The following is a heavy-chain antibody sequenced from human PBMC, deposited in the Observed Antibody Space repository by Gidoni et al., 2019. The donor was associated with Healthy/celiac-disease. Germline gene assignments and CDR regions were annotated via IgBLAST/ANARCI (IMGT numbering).Heavy chain of an antibody. CDR2: IIPIFGTA. D-gene: IGHD6-19*01. CDR1: GGTFSSYA. J-gene: IGHJ6*02. V-gene: IGHV1-69*01. Sequence: QVQLVQSGAEVKKPGSSVKVSCKASGGTFSSYAISWVRQAPGQGLEWMGGIIPIFGTANSAQKFQGRVTITADESTSTAYMELSSLRSEDTAVYYCASVEIAVAGTYYYYGMDVWGQGTTVTVSS. CDR3: ASVEIAVAGTYYYYGMDV.